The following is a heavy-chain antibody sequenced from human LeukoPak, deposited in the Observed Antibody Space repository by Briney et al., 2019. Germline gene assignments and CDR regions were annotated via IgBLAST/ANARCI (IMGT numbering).Heavy chain of an antibody. J-gene: IGHJ4*02. CDR2: INHSGST. Sequence: SETLSLTCAVYGGSFSGYYWSWIRQPPGKGLEWIGEINHSGSTNYNPSLKSRVTISVDTSKNQFSLKLSSVTAADTAVYYCARDHEAVVVVVAATYWGQGTLVTVSS. D-gene: IGHD2-15*01. V-gene: IGHV4-34*01. CDR3: ARDHEAVVVVVAATY. CDR1: GGSFSGYY.